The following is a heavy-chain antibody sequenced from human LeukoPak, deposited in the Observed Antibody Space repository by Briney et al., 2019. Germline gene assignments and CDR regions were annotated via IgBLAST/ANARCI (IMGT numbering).Heavy chain of an antibody. J-gene: IGHJ4*02. CDR2: FYNSGRS. CDR3: TRGAGWLIDY. Sequence: SETLSVTCTVSDDSISDYYRGWIRQPPGKGLEWIGYFYNSGRSTYNPSLKSRVTISADTSKNYFSLKLNSVTTADTAVYYCTRGAGWLIDYWGQGILVTVSS. V-gene: IGHV4-59*01. D-gene: IGHD3-16*01. CDR1: DDSISDYY.